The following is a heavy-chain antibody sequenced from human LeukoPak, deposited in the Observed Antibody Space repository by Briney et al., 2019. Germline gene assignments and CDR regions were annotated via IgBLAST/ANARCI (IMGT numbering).Heavy chain of an antibody. V-gene: IGHV3-64*01. J-gene: IGHJ4*02. D-gene: IGHD4-17*01. Sequence: PGGSLRLSCAASGFTFSSYAMHWVRQAPGKGLEYVSAISSNGGSTYYANSVKGRFTISRDNSKNTLYLQMGSLRAEDMAVYYCARVLMTINYDSGDTLDYWGQGTLVTVSS. CDR3: ARVLMTINYDSGDTLDY. CDR1: GFTFSSYA. CDR2: ISSNGGST.